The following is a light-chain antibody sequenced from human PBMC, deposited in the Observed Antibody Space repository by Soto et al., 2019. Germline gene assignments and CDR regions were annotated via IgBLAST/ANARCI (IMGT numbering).Light chain of an antibody. CDR1: SSNIGSNY. Sequence: QSVLTQPPSVSAAPGQKVTISCSGSSSNIGSNYVSWYQQLPGTAPKLLIYANNKGPSGIPDRFSGSKSGTSATLGITGLQTGDEADYYCGTWDSSLSAGVFGGGTKLTVL. CDR2: ANN. J-gene: IGLJ2*01. CDR3: GTWDSSLSAGV. V-gene: IGLV1-51*02.